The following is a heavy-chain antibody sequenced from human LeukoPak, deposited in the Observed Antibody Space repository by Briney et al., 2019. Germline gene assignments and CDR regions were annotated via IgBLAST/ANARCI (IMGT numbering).Heavy chain of an antibody. D-gene: IGHD6-19*01. CDR2: IYTSGST. CDR3: ARDLDSSGWCSFDY. Sequence: SETLSLTCTVSGGSITSYYWSWIRQPAGKGLQWIGRIYTSGSTNYNPSLKSRVTMSVDTSKNQFSLKLSSVTAADTAVYYCARDLDSSGWCSFDYWGHGTLVTVSS. V-gene: IGHV4-4*07. CDR1: GGSITSYY. J-gene: IGHJ4*01.